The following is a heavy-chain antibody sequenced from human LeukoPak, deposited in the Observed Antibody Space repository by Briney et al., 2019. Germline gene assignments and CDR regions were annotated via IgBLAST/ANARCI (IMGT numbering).Heavy chain of an antibody. D-gene: IGHD3-16*01. CDR2: IYTSGRT. CDR3: ARDEGTLPKYDYLWGSSDGWFDP. CDR1: GVSISIYY. V-gene: IGHV4-4*07. J-gene: IGHJ5*02. Sequence: SETLSLTCTVSGVSISIYYWSWLRQPAGKGLEWIGRIYTSGRTNYNPSLKSRVTMSVDTSKNQFSLKLSSVTAADTAVYYCARDEGTLPKYDYLWGSSDGWFDPWGQGTLVTVSS.